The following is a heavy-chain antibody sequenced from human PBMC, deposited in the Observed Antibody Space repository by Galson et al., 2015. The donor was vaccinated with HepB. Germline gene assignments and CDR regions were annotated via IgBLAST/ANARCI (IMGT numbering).Heavy chain of an antibody. CDR1: GFTFSNAW. CDR2: IKSKTDGGTT. CDR3: TTDLISTPYPHNYYYYMDV. J-gene: IGHJ6*03. V-gene: IGHV3-15*01. D-gene: IGHD3-9*01. Sequence: SLRLSCAASGFTFSNAWMSWVRQAPGKGLEWVGRIKSKTDGGTTDYAAPVKGRFTISRDDSKNTLYLRMNSLKTEDTAVYYCTTDLISTPYPHNYYYYMDVWGKGTTVTVSS.